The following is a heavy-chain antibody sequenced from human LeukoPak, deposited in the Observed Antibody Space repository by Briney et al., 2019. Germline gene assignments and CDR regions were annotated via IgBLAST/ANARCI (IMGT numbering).Heavy chain of an antibody. CDR1: GFTFRSFV. CDR3: AKDPDYDYGSGSYNWFDP. Sequence: PGRSLRLSCAASGFTFRSFVMHWVRQAPGRGLEWMAVISYDGSKKYYGDSVKGRFTISRDNSKNTLYLQMNSLRAEDTAVYYCAKDPDYDYGSGSYNWFDPWGQGTLVTVSS. J-gene: IGHJ5*02. V-gene: IGHV3-30*18. CDR2: ISYDGSKK. D-gene: IGHD3-10*01.